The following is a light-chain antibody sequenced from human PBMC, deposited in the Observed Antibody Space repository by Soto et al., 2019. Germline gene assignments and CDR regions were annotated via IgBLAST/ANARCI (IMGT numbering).Light chain of an antibody. CDR2: EVT. J-gene: IGLJ1*01. CDR1: SSDVGAYNY. V-gene: IGLV2-8*01. CDR3: TSNAGFNDWYV. Sequence: QSALTQPPSASGSPGQSVTISCTGTSSDVGAYNYVSWYQQHPGKAPKRVIYEVTKRPSGVPARFSGSKSGNTASLTVSGLQAEDEADYYCTSNAGFNDWYVFGTGTKLTVL.